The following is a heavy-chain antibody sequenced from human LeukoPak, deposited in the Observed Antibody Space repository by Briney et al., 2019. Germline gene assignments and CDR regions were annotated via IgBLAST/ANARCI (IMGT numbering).Heavy chain of an antibody. Sequence: ASVKVSCKASGYTFTIYDINWVRQATGQGLEWMGWMNPNSGNTGYAQKFQGRVTITRNTSISTAYMELSSLRSEDTAVYYCAKDRELGGYYYYYMDVWGKGTTVTISS. CDR2: MNPNSGNT. CDR3: AKDRELGGYYYYYMDV. CDR1: GYTFTIYD. V-gene: IGHV1-8*03. J-gene: IGHJ6*03. D-gene: IGHD3-10*01.